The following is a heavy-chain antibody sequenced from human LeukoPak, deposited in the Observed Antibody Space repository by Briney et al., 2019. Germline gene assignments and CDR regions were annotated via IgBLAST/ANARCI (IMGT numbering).Heavy chain of an antibody. D-gene: IGHD1-26*01. CDR1: GGTFSSYA. CDR2: IIPILGIA. CDR3: ARVPAVYSGSYSVWFDP. J-gene: IGHJ5*02. Sequence: ASVTVSCTASGGTFSSYAISWVRQAPGQGLEWMGRIIPILGIANYAQKFQGRVTITADKSTSTAYMELSSLRSEDTAVYYCARVPAVYSGSYSVWFDPWGQGTLVTVSS. V-gene: IGHV1-69*04.